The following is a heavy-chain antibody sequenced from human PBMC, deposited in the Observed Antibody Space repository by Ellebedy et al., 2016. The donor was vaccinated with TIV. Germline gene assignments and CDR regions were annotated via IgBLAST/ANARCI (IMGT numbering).Heavy chain of an antibody. J-gene: IGHJ6*04. CDR2: INPNSDNT. Sequence: ASVKVSXXASGYTFTSYDLNWVRQATGQGLEWMGWINPNSDNTGYSQKFQGRVTMTRDTSINTAYLELSNLKSEDTAVYYCARHTRLLDVWGNGTTVTVSS. D-gene: IGHD1-1*01. CDR1: GYTFTSYD. V-gene: IGHV1-8*01. CDR3: ARHTRLLDV.